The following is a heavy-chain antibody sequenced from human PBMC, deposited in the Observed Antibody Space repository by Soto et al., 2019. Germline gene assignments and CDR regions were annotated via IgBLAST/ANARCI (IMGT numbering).Heavy chain of an antibody. J-gene: IGHJ4*02. CDR1: GGTFSSYA. Sequence: SVKVSCKASGGTFSSYAISWVRQAPGQGLEWMGGIIPIFGTANYAQKFQGGVTITADESTSTAYMELSSLRSEDTAVYYCAREPAYCGGDCYSAYWGQGTLVTVSS. V-gene: IGHV1-69*13. CDR3: AREPAYCGGDCYSAY. CDR2: IIPIFGTA. D-gene: IGHD2-21*02.